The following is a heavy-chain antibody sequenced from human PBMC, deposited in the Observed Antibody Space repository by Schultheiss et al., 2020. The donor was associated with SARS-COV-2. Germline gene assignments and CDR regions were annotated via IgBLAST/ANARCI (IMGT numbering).Heavy chain of an antibody. V-gene: IGHV1-18*01. D-gene: IGHD3-9*01. J-gene: IGHJ6*02. Sequence: ASVKVSCKASGYTFTSYGISWVRQAHGQGLEWMGWISAYNGNTNYAQKLQGRVTMTTDTSTSTAYMELRSLRSDDTAVYYCARDFNRRYFDWSSPYYYGMDVWGEGTTVTVSS. CDR1: GYTFTSYG. CDR2: ISAYNGNT. CDR3: ARDFNRRYFDWSSPYYYGMDV.